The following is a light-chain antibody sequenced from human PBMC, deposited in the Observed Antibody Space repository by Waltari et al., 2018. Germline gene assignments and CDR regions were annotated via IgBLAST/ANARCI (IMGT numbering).Light chain of an antibody. CDR3: MQGLQSPWT. CDR1: QSLRHYSGNTY. Sequence: DIVMTQSPLSLPVTPGESASISCRSNQSLRHYSGNTYLDWYFQKPGQSPQLLIYLGSYRASGVPDRFSGSGSGTVFTLKISRVEAEDVGVYYCMQGLQSPWTFGQGTKVEIK. CDR2: LGS. J-gene: IGKJ1*01. V-gene: IGKV2-28*01.